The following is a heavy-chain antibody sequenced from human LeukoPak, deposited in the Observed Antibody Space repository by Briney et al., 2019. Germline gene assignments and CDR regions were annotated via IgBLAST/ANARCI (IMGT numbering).Heavy chain of an antibody. D-gene: IGHD6-19*01. J-gene: IGHJ3*02. CDR3: ARVVAVAGNIGAFDI. V-gene: IGHV3-33*01. CDR2: IWYDGSNK. Sequence: GGSLRLSWAASGCTLSSYGMHWVRQAPGKGLEWLAVIWYDGSNKYYADSVKGRFTISRDNSKNTLYLQMNSLRAEDTAVYYCARVVAVAGNIGAFDIWGQGTMVTVSS. CDR1: GCTLSSYG.